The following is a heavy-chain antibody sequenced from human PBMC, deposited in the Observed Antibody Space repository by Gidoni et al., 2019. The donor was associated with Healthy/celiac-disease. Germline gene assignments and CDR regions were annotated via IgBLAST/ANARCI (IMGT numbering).Heavy chain of an antibody. CDR1: GGSISSYY. D-gene: IGHD6-25*01. V-gene: IGHV4-59*08. Sequence: QVQLQESGPVLVKPSATLSLTSTVSGGSISSYYWSWIRQPPGKGLEWIGYIYYSGSTNYSPSLKSRVNISVDTSKNQFSLKLSSVTAADTAVYYCARQLRAADAFDIWGQGTMVTVSS. CDR3: ARQLRAADAFDI. J-gene: IGHJ3*02. CDR2: IYYSGST.